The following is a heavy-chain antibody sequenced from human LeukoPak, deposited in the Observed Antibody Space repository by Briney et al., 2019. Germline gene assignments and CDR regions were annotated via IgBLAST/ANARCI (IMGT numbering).Heavy chain of an antibody. CDR3: AKDEFVASDFTGAFDI. J-gene: IGHJ3*02. V-gene: IGHV3-9*03. Sequence: LSLTCTVSGGSLSTYYWSWIRQAPGKGLEWVSSISWNSGSIGYADCVKGRFTISRDNAKSSLFLQMNSLRAEDMALYYCAKDEFVASDFTGAFDIWGQGTMVTVSS. D-gene: IGHD2-8*02. CDR1: GGSLSTYY. CDR2: ISWNSGSI.